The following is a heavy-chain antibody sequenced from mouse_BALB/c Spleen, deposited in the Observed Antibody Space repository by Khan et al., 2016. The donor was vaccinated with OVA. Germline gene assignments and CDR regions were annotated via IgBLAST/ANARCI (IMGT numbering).Heavy chain of an antibody. Sequence: QIQLVQSGPELKKPGETVKISCKASGYTFTNYGMTWVKQAPGKGLKWMGWINTYTGEPTYADDFKGRFAFSLDTSATTASLQINNLKHEDTATYGGARVGKYWYFEGWGAGTTVTVSA. J-gene: IGHJ1*01. CDR1: GYTFTNYG. CDR3: ARVGKYWYFEG. V-gene: IGHV9-3-1*01. D-gene: IGHD2-1*01. CDR2: INTYTGEP.